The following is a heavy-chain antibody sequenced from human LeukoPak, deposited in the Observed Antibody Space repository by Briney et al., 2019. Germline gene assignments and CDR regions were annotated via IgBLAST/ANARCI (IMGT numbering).Heavy chain of an antibody. CDR1: GYTFTSYG. CDR2: ISAYNGNT. D-gene: IGHD6-6*01. V-gene: IGHV1-18*01. CDR3: ARSFIEYSSSPDDY. Sequence: ASVKVSCKASGYTFTSYGISWVRQAPGQGLEWMGWISAYNGNTNYAQKLQGKVTMTTDTSTSTAYMELRSLRSDDTAVYYCARSFIEYSSSPDDYWGQGTLVTVSS. J-gene: IGHJ4*02.